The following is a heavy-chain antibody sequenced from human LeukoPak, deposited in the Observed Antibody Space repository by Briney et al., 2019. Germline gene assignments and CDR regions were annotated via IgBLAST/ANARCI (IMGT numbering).Heavy chain of an antibody. D-gene: IGHD3-22*01. CDR2: IRSKTNNYVT. V-gene: IGHV3-73*01. CDR3: TRHNYDRSVYGAFDI. J-gene: IGHJ3*02. CDR1: GFTFSGSD. Sequence: AGSLRLSCAASGFTFSGSDIHWVRQASGKGLEWVGHIRSKTNNYVTPDAASVTGRFTFSRDDSKNTAYIQMNSLKTEDTAVYYCTRHNYDRSVYGAFDIWGQGTIVRVSS.